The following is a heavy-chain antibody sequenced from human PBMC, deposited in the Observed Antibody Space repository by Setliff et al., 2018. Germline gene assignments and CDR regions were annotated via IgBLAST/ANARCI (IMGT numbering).Heavy chain of an antibody. CDR2: IYYSGRT. Sequence: PSETLSLTCTVPGGYIARSYFYWGWIRQSPGKGLEWIGSIYYSGRTYYNAVFKSRVTISVDTSKNQFSLKLSSVTAADTAVYYCVESLGGVSEGNFDYWGQGTLVTVSS. V-gene: IGHV4-39*01. CDR1: GGYIARSYFY. J-gene: IGHJ4*02. D-gene: IGHD1-26*01. CDR3: VESLGGVSEGNFDY.